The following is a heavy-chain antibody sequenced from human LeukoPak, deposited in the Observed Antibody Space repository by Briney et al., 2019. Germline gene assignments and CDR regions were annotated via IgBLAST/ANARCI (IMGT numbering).Heavy chain of an antibody. CDR2: ISGSGGST. CDR1: GFTFSSYA. CDR3: AKGIGKVGKCYFDY. Sequence: PGGSLRLSCAASGFTFSSYAMSWVRQSPWKGLEWVSAISGSGGSTYYADSVKGRFAISRDSSKSPVYLQMNSLRAEDTAIYYCAKGIGKVGKCYFDYWGQGTLVTVSS. D-gene: IGHD3-10*01. V-gene: IGHV3-23*01. J-gene: IGHJ4*02.